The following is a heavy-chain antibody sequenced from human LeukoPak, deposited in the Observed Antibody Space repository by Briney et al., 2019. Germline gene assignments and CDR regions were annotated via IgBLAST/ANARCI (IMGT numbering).Heavy chain of an antibody. D-gene: IGHD4-17*01. J-gene: IGHJ4*02. CDR1: GGSFSGYY. CDR3: ARAYGDYGLDY. V-gene: IGHV4-59*10. Sequence: SETLSLTCAVYGGSFSGYYWSWIRQPAGKGLEWIGRIYTSGSTNYNPSLKSRVTISVDTSKNQFSLKLSSVTAADTAVYYCARAYGDYGLDYWGQGTLVTVSS. CDR2: IYTSGST.